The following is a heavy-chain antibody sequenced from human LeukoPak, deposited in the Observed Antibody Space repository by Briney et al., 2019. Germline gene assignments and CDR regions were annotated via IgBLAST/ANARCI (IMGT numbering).Heavy chain of an antibody. CDR1: GFTFSSYS. CDR2: IRGDGNK. J-gene: IGHJ4*02. D-gene: IGHD3-16*01. Sequence: GGSLRLSCAASGFTFSSYSMYWVRQTPRKGLEWVSEIRGDGNKYYADSVKGRFSISRDNSKNTLLLQMYSLRVKDTAIYYSARLVGVSPLDFWGRGTLVTVSS. CDR3: ARLVGVSPLDF. V-gene: IGHV3-23*01.